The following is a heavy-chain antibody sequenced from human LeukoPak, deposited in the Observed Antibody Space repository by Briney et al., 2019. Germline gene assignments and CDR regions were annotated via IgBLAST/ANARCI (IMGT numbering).Heavy chain of an antibody. D-gene: IGHD5-24*01. CDR2: TYYRSKWYS. Sequence: SQTLSLTCAISGDSVSSNSTACNWIRQSPSRGLEWLGRTYYRSKWYSDYAVSVKSRITINPDTSKNQFSLQLNSVAPEDTAVYYCARGGQGDGYSADEAFDIWGQGTMVTVSS. CDR1: GDSVSSNSTA. V-gene: IGHV6-1*01. J-gene: IGHJ3*02. CDR3: ARGGQGDGYSADEAFDI.